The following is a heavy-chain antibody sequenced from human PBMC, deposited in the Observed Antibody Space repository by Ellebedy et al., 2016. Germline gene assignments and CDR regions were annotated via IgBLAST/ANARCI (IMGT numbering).Heavy chain of an antibody. CDR2: INPSGGST. Sequence: ASVKVSXKASGLTFTNYYMHWVRQAPGQGLEWMGIINPSGGSTSDAQKFQGRVTMTRDTSTSTVYVELSSLRSEDTAVYYCATTSGQATLRSWGQGTLVTVSS. CDR3: ATTSGQATLRS. CDR1: GLTFTNYY. D-gene: IGHD2-15*01. V-gene: IGHV1-46*01. J-gene: IGHJ5*02.